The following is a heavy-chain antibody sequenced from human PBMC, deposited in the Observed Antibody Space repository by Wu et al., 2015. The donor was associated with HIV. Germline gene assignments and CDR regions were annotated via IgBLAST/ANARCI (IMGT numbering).Heavy chain of an antibody. CDR3: ARVLHQYYDYDAFDI. CDR2: IDPNTAAT. Sequence: QVKLVQSRSEMKKPGDSLKVFCKASGYTFSNFWIHWMRLVPGQGLEWMGLIDPNTAATAYAQTFQYRVTLSRDKSTTTVYMEMKSLTSEDTGVYFCARVLHQYYDYDAFDIWGQGTRVIVS. V-gene: IGHV1-2*02. CDR1: GYTFSNFW. D-gene: IGHD1-26*01. J-gene: IGHJ3*02.